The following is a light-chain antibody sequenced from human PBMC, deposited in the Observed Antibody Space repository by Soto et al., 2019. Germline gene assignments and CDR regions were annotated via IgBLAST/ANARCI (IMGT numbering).Light chain of an antibody. CDR1: QSVSSVY. Sequence: DIVLTQSPGTLSLSPGERATLSCRASQSVSSVYLAWFQQRPGQAPRLLIYGASSRAPGIPDRFSGSGSGTDFTLTISRLKSEDFAVYYCQQYGTSPFTFGQGTKLEIK. CDR3: QQYGTSPFT. CDR2: GAS. J-gene: IGKJ2*01. V-gene: IGKV3-20*01.